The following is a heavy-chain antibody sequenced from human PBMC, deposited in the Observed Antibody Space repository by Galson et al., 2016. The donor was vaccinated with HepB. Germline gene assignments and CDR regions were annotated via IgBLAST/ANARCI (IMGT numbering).Heavy chain of an antibody. CDR3: ARELVRSAFDR. CDR2: ISTTIRTI. J-gene: IGHJ3*01. Sequence: SLRLSCAASGFAFSSSGINWVRQAPGKGLQWISYISTTIRTIYYADSVMGRFTISRDNAKNSVYLQMNSLRDDDTAVYYCARELVRSAFDRWGQGTMVTVSS. V-gene: IGHV3-48*02. D-gene: IGHD6-6*01. CDR1: GFAFSSSG.